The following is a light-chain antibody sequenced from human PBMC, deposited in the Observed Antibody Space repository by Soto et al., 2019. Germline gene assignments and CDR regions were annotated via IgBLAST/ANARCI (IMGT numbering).Light chain of an antibody. J-gene: IGLJ1*01. CDR1: SSDVGSYNL. Sequence: QSLLTQPASVSGSPGQSITISCTGTSSDVGSYNLVSWYQQHPGKAPKLMIYEVSKRPSGVSNRFSGSKSGNTASLTISGLHAEDEADYYCCSYAGSSTYVFGTGIKVNV. CDR2: EVS. V-gene: IGLV2-23*02. CDR3: CSYAGSSTYV.